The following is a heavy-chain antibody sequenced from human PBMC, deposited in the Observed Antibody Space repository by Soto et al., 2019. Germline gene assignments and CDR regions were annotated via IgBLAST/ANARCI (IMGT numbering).Heavy chain of an antibody. CDR3: ARGVAGTGFDL. CDR2: TYYRANWRH. Sequence: QTLSHPCTISGNSSSSHTSAWNWIMSSPSRGLEWLGRTYYRANWRHDYAVSVKSRITVNPDTSKNHFSLQLNSVPPADTAVYYCARGVAGTGFDLWGQGTLVTLSS. J-gene: IGHJ4*02. CDR1: GNSSSSHTSA. V-gene: IGHV6-1*01. D-gene: IGHD6-19*01.